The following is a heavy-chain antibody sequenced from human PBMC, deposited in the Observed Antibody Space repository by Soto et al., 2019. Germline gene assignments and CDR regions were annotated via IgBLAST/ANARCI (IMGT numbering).Heavy chain of an antibody. D-gene: IGHD3-22*01. Sequence: SETLSLTCTVSGGYISSSSYYWGWIRQPPGKGLEWIGSIYYSGSTYYNPSLKSRVTISVDTSKNQFSLKLSSVTAADTAVYYCASRGEAYYYDSSGYLPFDYWGQGTLVTVS. CDR3: ASRGEAYYYDSSGYLPFDY. CDR1: GGYISSSSYY. V-gene: IGHV4-39*01. CDR2: IYYSGST. J-gene: IGHJ4*02.